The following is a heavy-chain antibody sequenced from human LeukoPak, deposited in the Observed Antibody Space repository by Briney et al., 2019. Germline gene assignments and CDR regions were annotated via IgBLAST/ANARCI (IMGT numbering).Heavy chain of an antibody. CDR2: IYTSGST. CDR1: GGPISSYY. Sequence: SETLSLTCTVSGGPISSYYWSWIRQPAGKGLEWIGRIYTSGSTNYNPSLKSRVTMSVDTSKNQFSLKLSSVTAADTAVYYCARDNMVRGVIVGTNWGQGTLVTVSS. V-gene: IGHV4-4*07. CDR3: ARDNMVRGVIVGTN. J-gene: IGHJ4*02. D-gene: IGHD3-10*01.